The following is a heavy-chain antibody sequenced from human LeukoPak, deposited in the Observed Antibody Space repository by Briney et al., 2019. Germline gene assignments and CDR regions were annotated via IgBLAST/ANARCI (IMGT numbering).Heavy chain of an antibody. D-gene: IGHD2-2*02. CDR2: INPNSGGT. V-gene: IGHV1-2*02. CDR1: GYTFTGYY. Sequence: ASVKVSCKASGYTFTGYYMHWVRQAPGQGLEWMGWINPNSGGTNYAQKFQGRVTITADESTSTAYMELSSLRSEDTAVYYCAREGIPAAIDTSKYFQHWGQGTLVTVSS. J-gene: IGHJ1*01. CDR3: AREGIPAAIDTSKYFQH.